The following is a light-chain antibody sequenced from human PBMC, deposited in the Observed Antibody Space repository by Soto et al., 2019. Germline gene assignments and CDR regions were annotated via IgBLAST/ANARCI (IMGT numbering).Light chain of an antibody. Sequence: EIVLTQSPATLSLSPGERATLSCRASQTVGNALVWYHQKRGQAPRLLIYSASNRATGIPARFSGSGSGTAFTLTISSLEPEDFAAYYCQQRSNWPPTFGGGTKVEIK. J-gene: IGKJ4*01. CDR1: QTVGNA. CDR2: SAS. V-gene: IGKV3-11*01. CDR3: QQRSNWPPT.